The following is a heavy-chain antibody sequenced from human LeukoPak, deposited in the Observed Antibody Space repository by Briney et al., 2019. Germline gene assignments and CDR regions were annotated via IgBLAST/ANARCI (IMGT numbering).Heavy chain of an antibody. CDR1: GYSISSGYY. D-gene: IGHD1-26*01. V-gene: IGHV4-38-2*02. Sequence: KPSETLSLTCTVSGYSISSGYYWGWIRQPPGKGLEWIGSVYHSRSTYYNPSLSSRVTISVDTSKNQFSLKLSSVTAADTAVYYCARVPYSGTYYVDSWGQGTLVTVSS. J-gene: IGHJ4*02. CDR2: VYHSRST. CDR3: ARVPYSGTYYVDS.